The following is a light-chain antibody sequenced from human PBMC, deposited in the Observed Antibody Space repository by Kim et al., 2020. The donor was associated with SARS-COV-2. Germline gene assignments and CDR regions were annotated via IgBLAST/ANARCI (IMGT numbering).Light chain of an antibody. J-gene: IGLJ3*02. CDR1: KIGRKT. V-gene: IGLV3-9*01. CDR3: QVWDSSTWV. CDR2: REA. Sequence: VALEQTDRITGGGNKIGRKTGEGYEQKPGEADVLVISREANGTCGIPERFCGCNGGKMATMTSSRAQAGDEADYYCQVWDSSTWVFGGGTQLTVL.